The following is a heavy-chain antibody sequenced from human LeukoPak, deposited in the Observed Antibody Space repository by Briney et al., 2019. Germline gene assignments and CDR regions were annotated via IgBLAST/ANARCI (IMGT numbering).Heavy chain of an antibody. CDR3: ARDAYYYDSSGIDY. V-gene: IGHV4-39*07. D-gene: IGHD3-22*01. J-gene: IGHJ4*02. CDR2: IYHSGST. CDR1: GGSISSSSYY. Sequence: SETLSLTCTVSGGSISSSSYYWGWIRQPPGKGLEWIGSIYHSGSTNYNPSLKSRVTISVDTSKNQFSLKLSSVTAADTAVYYCARDAYYYDSSGIDYWGQGTLVTVSS.